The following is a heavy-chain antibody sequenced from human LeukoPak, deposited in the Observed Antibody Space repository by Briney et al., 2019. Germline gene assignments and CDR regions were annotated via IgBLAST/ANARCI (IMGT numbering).Heavy chain of an antibody. CDR3: ARGGDILTGYYAFDI. D-gene: IGHD3-9*01. V-gene: IGHV4-59*01. J-gene: IGHJ3*02. CDR2: IYYSGST. Sequence: PSETLSLTCTVSGGSICSYYWSWIREPPGKGMEWIGYIYYSGSTNYNPSLKSRVTISVDTSKNQFSLKLSSVTAADTAVYYCARGGDILTGYYAFDIWGQGTMVTVSS. CDR1: GGSICSYY.